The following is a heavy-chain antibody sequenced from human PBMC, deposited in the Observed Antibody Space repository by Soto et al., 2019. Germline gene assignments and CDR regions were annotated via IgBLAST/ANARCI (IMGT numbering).Heavy chain of an antibody. J-gene: IGHJ6*02. V-gene: IGHV5-10-1*01. CDR1: GYSFTSYW. Sequence: PGESLKISCKCSGYSFTSYWISWVRQMPGKGLEWMGRIDPSDSYTNYSPSFQGHVTISADKSISTAYLQWSSLKASDTAMYYCARPMAGTRSYYYGMDVWGQGTTVTSP. D-gene: IGHD6-19*01. CDR3: ARPMAGTRSYYYGMDV. CDR2: IDPSDSYT.